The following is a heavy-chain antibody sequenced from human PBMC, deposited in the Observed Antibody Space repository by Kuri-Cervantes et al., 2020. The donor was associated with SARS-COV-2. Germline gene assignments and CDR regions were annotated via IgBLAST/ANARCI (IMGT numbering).Heavy chain of an antibody. CDR1: GGSISSYY. J-gene: IGHJ6*02. CDR3: ARGWSNYYYGMDV. CDR2: INHSGST. V-gene: IGHV4-34*01. D-gene: IGHD3/OR15-3a*01. Sequence: GSLRLSCTVSGGSISSYYWSWIRQPPGKGLEWIGEINHSGSTNYNPSLKSRVTISVDTSKNQFSLKLSSVTAADTAVYYCARGWSNYYYGMDVWGQGTTVTVSS.